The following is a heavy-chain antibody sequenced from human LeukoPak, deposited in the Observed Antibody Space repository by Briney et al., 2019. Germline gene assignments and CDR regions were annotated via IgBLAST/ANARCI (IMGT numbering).Heavy chain of an antibody. CDR2: IISDGSSA. Sequence: GGSLRLSCAASGFTFKDYWMHWVRQAPGKGLVWVARIISDGSSASYADSVKGRFTMSRDNAKNTLYPQMNSLRAEDTAVYYCARDGSFWSGFHAFDLWGQGTVVTVSS. D-gene: IGHD3-3*01. CDR3: ARDGSFWSGFHAFDL. CDR1: GFTFKDYW. V-gene: IGHV3-74*01. J-gene: IGHJ3*01.